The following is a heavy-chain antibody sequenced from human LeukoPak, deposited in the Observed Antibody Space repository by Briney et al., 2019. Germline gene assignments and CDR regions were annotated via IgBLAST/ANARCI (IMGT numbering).Heavy chain of an antibody. D-gene: IGHD3-10*01. Sequence: GGSLRLSCAASEFTFSSYSMNWVRQAPGRGLEWVSYISSSGSTIYYADSVKGRFTISRDNAKNSLYLQMNSLRAEDTAVYYCAKEEGFGELSYFDYWGQGTLVTVSS. V-gene: IGHV3-48*04. CDR1: EFTFSSYS. CDR3: AKEEGFGELSYFDY. CDR2: ISSSGSTI. J-gene: IGHJ4*02.